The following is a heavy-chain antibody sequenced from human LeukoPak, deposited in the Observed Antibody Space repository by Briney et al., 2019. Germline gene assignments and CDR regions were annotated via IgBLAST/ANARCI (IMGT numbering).Heavy chain of an antibody. J-gene: IGHJ6*02. Sequence: SVKVSCKASGGTFSSYAISWVRQAPGQGLEWMGGIIPIFGTANYAQKFQGGVTITADESTSTAYMELSSLRSEDTAVYYCASPTPDIVVVPAASQDYYYYGMDVWGQGTTVSVSS. V-gene: IGHV1-69*13. CDR1: GGTFSSYA. CDR2: IIPIFGTA. CDR3: ASPTPDIVVVPAASQDYYYYGMDV. D-gene: IGHD2-2*01.